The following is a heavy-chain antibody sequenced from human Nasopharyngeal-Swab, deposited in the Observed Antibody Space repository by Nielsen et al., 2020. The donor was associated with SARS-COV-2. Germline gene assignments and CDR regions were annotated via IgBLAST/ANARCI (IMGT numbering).Heavy chain of an antibody. V-gene: IGHV4-59*13. J-gene: IGHJ3*02. CDR2: IYYSGST. Sequence: PGKGLEWIGYIYYSGSTNYNPSLKSRVTISVDTSKNQFSLKLSSVTAADTAVYYCARGKFNILTGAAAFDIWGQGTTVTVSS. D-gene: IGHD3-9*01. CDR3: ARGKFNILTGAAAFDI.